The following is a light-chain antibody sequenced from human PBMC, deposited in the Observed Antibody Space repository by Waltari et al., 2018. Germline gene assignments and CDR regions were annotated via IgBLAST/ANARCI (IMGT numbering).Light chain of an antibody. CDR2: EFN. CDR1: NRDVGSYDY. V-gene: IGLV2-14*01. Sequence: QSALTQPASVSGSPGQSITISCTGTNRDVGSYDYVSWYQQYPGKAPKLLIYEFNNRPSGVSSRFSGSKSGNTASLTISGLQADDEADYYCSSYRSTSTLYVFGTGTKVTVL. J-gene: IGLJ1*01. CDR3: SSYRSTSTLYV.